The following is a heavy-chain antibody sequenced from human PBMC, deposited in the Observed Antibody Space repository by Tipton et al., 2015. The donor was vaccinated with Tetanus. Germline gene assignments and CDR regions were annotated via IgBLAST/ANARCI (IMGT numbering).Heavy chain of an antibody. Sequence: TLSLTCTVSGGSLRDGDHYWSWIRQPPGKGLEWLAYISSSGSTNSNYSLKSRITTSRDTSKNRFSLNLSSVTAADTAVYFCARANFDFPKKGPFDSWGQGIPVIVS. V-gene: IGHV4-61*03. CDR2: ISSSGST. CDR3: ARANFDFPKKGPFDS. J-gene: IGHJ4*02. D-gene: IGHD3-3*01. CDR1: GGSLRDGDHY.